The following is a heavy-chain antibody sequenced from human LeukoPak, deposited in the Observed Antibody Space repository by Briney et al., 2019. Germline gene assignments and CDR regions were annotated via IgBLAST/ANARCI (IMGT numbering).Heavy chain of an antibody. Sequence: GGCLRLSCAASGFIFSTYWMTWVRQAPGKGLEWVGNIKGDGSEKYYADSVKGRFIISRDNAKSSLFLQMNSLRAEDTAVYYCARDFRFLEDSWRQGTLVTVSS. J-gene: IGHJ4*02. CDR3: ARDFRFLEDS. CDR1: GFIFSTYW. D-gene: IGHD3-3*01. CDR2: IKGDGSEK. V-gene: IGHV3-7*01.